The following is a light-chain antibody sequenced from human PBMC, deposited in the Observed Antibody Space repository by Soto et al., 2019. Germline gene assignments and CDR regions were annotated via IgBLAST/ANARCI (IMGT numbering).Light chain of an antibody. J-gene: IGLJ3*02. CDR1: SSDVGTYNL. CDR2: EGS. CDR3: CSYAGSSTWV. V-gene: IGLV2-23*01. Sequence: QLVLTQPASVSGSPGQSITISCTGTSSDVGTYNLVSWYQQHPGKAPKLMIYEGSKRPSGVSNRFSGSKSGNTASLTISGVQAEDEADYYCCSYAGSSTWVFGGGTKLTVL.